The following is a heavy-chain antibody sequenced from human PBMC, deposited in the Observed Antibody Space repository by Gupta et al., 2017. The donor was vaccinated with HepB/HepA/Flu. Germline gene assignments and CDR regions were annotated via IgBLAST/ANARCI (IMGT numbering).Heavy chain of an antibody. D-gene: IGHD3-16*01. Sequence: EVQLVESGGGLVQPGGSLKISCAASGFTFSGSAMSWVRQASGKGLEWVGRIRSKANSYATAYAASVKGRFTISRDDSKNTAYLQMNSLKTEDTAVYYCTRLVERVGFSWGQGTLVTVSS. CDR3: TRLVERVGFS. CDR2: IRSKANSYAT. CDR1: GFTFSGSA. V-gene: IGHV3-73*01. J-gene: IGHJ5*02.